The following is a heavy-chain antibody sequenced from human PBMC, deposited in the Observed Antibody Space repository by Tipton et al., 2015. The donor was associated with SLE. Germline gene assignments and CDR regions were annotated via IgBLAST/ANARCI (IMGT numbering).Heavy chain of an antibody. CDR1: GLIVSSNY. D-gene: IGHD1-1*01. CDR2: LYSGGAT. J-gene: IGHJ4*02. V-gene: IGHV3-53*05. CDR3: AKDPYNDY. Sequence: SLRLSCAASGLIVSSNYMSWVRQAPGKGPEWVSVLYSGGATSYADSVRGRFTSSRDRSKNTLILQMNNLRPEDTAVYYCAKDPYNDYWGQGTLVTVSS.